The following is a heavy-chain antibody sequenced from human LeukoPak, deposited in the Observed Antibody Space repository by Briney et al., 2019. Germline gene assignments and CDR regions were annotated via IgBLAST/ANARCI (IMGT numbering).Heavy chain of an antibody. CDR3: ARSPVRIAAPGRAFDY. D-gene: IGHD6-13*01. CDR2: IYYTGST. V-gene: IGHV4-59*01. J-gene: IGHJ4*02. CDR1: GRSISSYY. Sequence: SETLSLTCTVPGRSISSYYCGSVRQPGGKGLEWDGYIYYTGSTNYNPSLKSRVTISVDASESQLSLELSSVTVADTAVYYCARSPVRIAAPGRAFDYWGQGTLVTVSS.